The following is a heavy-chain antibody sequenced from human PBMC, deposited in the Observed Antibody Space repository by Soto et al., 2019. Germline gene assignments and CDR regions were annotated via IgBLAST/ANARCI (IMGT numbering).Heavy chain of an antibody. CDR1: GGSISSSSYY. V-gene: IGHV4-39*01. CDR2: IYYSGST. J-gene: IGHJ5*02. CDR3: ARSRPPFLGPGGWFDP. Sequence: QLQLQESGPGLVKPSETLSLTCTISGGSISSSSYYWGWIRQPPGKGLEWIGGIYYSGSTFYNPSPKSRVTISVDTSKNRFSLKLSSVTAADTAVYYCARSRPPFLGPGGWFDPWGQGTLVTVSS. D-gene: IGHD3-10*01.